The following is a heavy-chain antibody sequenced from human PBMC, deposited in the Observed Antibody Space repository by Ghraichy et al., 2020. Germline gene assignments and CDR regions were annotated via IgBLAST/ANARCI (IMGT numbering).Heavy chain of an antibody. V-gene: IGHV4-34*01. D-gene: IGHD1-26*01. CDR3: ARERYSGYYYGIDV. Sequence: SQTLSLTCAVYGGSFSGYYWCWIRKPPGEGLEWIGEINHSGSTNYNTSLKSRVTISVETSKNQFSLKLSSVTAADTAVYYCARERYSGYYYGIDVWGQGTTVTLSS. J-gene: IGHJ6*02. CDR2: INHSGST. CDR1: GGSFSGYY.